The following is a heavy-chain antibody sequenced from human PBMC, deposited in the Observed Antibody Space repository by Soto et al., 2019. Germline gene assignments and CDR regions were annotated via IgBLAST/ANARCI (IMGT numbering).Heavy chain of an antibody. Sequence: GGSLRLSCAASGFTFSSYAMSWVRQAPGKGLEWVSAISCSGGSTYYADSVKGRFTISRDNSKNTLYLQMSSLRAEDTAVYYCAKLVTGYYSRQNFHXWGQVTLLTVSX. CDR1: GFTFSSYA. D-gene: IGHD3-9*01. CDR2: ISCSGGST. J-gene: IGHJ4*02. V-gene: IGHV3-23*01. CDR3: AKLVTGYYSRQNFHX.